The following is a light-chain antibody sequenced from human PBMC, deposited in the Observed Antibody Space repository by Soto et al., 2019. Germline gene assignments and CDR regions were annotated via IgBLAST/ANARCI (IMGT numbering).Light chain of an antibody. CDR1: NIGSKS. J-gene: IGLJ1*01. Sequence: SYELTQPPSVSVAPGKTARITCGGNNIGSKSVHWYQQKPGQAPVLVIYYDSDRPSGIPERFSDSNSGNTATLTISRVDAGDEADYYCQVWDSSSDHPIFGTGTKVTVL. V-gene: IGLV3-21*04. CDR2: YDS. CDR3: QVWDSSSDHPI.